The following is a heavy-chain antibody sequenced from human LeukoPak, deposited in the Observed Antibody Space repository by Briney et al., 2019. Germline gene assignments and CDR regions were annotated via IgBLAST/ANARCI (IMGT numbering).Heavy chain of an antibody. CDR2: INWNGGST. D-gene: IGHD2-2*01. J-gene: IGHJ4*02. Sequence: GGSLRLSCAASGFTFDDCGMSWVRQAPGKGLEWVSGINWNGGSTGYADSVKGRFTISRDNAKNSLYLQMNSLRAEDTALYYCARDLTHCSSTSCSYGEFDYWGQGTLVTVSS. V-gene: IGHV3-20*04. CDR1: GFTFDDCG. CDR3: ARDLTHCSSTSCSYGEFDY.